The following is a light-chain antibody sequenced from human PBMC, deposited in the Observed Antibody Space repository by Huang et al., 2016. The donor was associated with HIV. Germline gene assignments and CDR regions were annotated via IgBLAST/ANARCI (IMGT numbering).Light chain of an antibody. CDR1: QSVSSY. CDR2: DAS. V-gene: IGKV3-11*01. Sequence: EIVLTQSPATLSLSPGESATLSCRASQSVSSYLAWYQQKPGQAPRLLIDDASTRVPGIRARCSGSRSGTDFTLTISSLEPKDFAVYYCQRRSNWPPTYTFGQGTKLKI. J-gene: IGKJ2*01. CDR3: QRRSNWPPTYT.